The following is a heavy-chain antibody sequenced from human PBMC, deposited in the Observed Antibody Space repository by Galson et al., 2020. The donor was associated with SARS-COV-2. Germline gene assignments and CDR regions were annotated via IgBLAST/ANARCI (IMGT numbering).Heavy chain of an antibody. CDR1: GFTFSSYA. Sequence: GGSLRLSCAASGFTFSSYAMHWVRQAPGKGLEWVAVISYDGSNKYYADSVKGRFTISRDNSKNTLYLQMNSLRAEDTAVYYCARAPIRFLEGTLFDYWGQGTLVTVSS. J-gene: IGHJ4*02. D-gene: IGHD3-3*01. CDR3: ARAPIRFLEGTLFDY. CDR2: ISYDGSNK. V-gene: IGHV3-30*04.